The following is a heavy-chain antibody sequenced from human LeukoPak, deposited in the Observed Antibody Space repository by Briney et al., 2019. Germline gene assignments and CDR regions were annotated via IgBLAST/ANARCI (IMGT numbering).Heavy chain of an antibody. D-gene: IGHD2-2*01. V-gene: IGHV3-48*03. CDR2: ISSSGSTI. CDR3: ARGPPIVVVPASVDV. Sequence: GGSLRLSCAASGFTFSSYEMNWVRQAPGKGLEWVSYISSSGSTIYYADSVKGRFTISRDNAKNSLYLQMNSLRAEDTAVYYSARGPPIVVVPASVDVWGKGTTVTVSS. CDR1: GFTFSSYE. J-gene: IGHJ6*04.